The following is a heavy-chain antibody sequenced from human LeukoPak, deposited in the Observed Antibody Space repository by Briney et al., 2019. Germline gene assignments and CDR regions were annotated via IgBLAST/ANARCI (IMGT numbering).Heavy chain of an antibody. CDR2: MNPNSGNT. Sequence: ASVKVSCKASGYTFTSYDINWVRQATGQGLEWMGWMNPNSGNTGYAQKFQGRVTITRNTSISTAYMELSSLRSEDTAVYYCARDIRRITIFGVVISHAFDIWGQGPMVTVSS. CDR3: ARDIRRITIFGVVISHAFDI. CDR1: GYTFTSYD. D-gene: IGHD3-3*01. V-gene: IGHV1-8*03. J-gene: IGHJ3*02.